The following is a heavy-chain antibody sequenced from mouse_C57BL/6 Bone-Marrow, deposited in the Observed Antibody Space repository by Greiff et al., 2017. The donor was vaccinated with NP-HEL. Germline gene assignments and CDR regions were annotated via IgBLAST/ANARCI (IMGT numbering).Heavy chain of an antibody. J-gene: IGHJ4*01. Sequence: EVQLQQSGPELVKPGASVKISCKASGYSFTGYYMNWVKQSPEKSLEWIGEINPSTGGTTYNQKFKAKATLTVDKSSSTAYMQLKSLTSEDSAVYYCARRAQADYYYAMDYWGQGTSVTVSS. CDR3: ARRAQADYYYAMDY. CDR1: GYSFTGYY. D-gene: IGHD3-2*02. V-gene: IGHV1-42*01. CDR2: INPSTGGT.